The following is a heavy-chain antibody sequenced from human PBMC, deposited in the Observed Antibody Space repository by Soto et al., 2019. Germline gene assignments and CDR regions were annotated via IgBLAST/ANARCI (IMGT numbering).Heavy chain of an antibody. CDR2: TYYRSKWYN. D-gene: IGHD2-2*01. V-gene: IGHV6-1*01. CDR3: AGDCSSTSCDGEDWFDP. CDR1: GDSVSSNSAA. Sequence: QSQTLSLTCAISGDSVSSNSAAWNWIRQSPSRGLEWLGRTYYRSKWYNDYAVSVKSRITINPDTSRNQFSLQLNSVTPEDTAVYYCAGDCSSTSCDGEDWFDPWGQGTLVTVSS. J-gene: IGHJ5*02.